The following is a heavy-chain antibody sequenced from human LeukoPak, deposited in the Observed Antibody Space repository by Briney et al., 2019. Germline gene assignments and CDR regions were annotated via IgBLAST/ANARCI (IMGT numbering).Heavy chain of an antibody. Sequence: GALRLSCAASGFTFSSYSMNWVRQAPGKGLEWVSYISSSGSTIYYADSVKGRFTISRDNAKNSLYLQMNSLRAEDTALYYCAKASYYDILTGPLDYWGQGTLVTVSS. CDR3: AKASYYDILTGPLDY. V-gene: IGHV3-48*04. J-gene: IGHJ4*02. D-gene: IGHD3-9*01. CDR2: ISSSGSTI. CDR1: GFTFSSYS.